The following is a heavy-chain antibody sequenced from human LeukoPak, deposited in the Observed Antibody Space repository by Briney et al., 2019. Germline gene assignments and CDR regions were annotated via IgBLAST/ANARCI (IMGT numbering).Heavy chain of an antibody. V-gene: IGHV3-66*01. CDR1: GFTVSSNY. Sequence: GGSLRLSCAASGFTVSSNYMSWVRQAPGKGLEWVSVIYSGGSTYYADSVKGGFTISRDNSKNTLYLQTNSLRAEDTAVYYCARDPRWELPSVDAFDIWGQGTMVTVSS. CDR2: IYSGGST. J-gene: IGHJ3*02. CDR3: ARDPRWELPSVDAFDI. D-gene: IGHD1-26*01.